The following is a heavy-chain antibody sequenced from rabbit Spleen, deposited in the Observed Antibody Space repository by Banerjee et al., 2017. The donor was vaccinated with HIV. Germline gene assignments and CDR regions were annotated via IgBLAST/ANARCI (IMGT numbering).Heavy chain of an antibody. CDR1: GFSFSSSYW. J-gene: IGHJ4*01. Sequence: QEQLEESGGDLVKPEGSLTLTCTASGFSFSSSYWICWVRQAPGKGLEWIGCIYGGDGTTYYATWVNGRFTISKTSSTTVTLQMTSLTAADTATYFCARGNNNVGDGCLLWGPGTLVTVS. V-gene: IGHV1S45*01. CDR2: IYGGDGTT. D-gene: IGHD2-1*01. CDR3: ARGNNNVGDGCLL.